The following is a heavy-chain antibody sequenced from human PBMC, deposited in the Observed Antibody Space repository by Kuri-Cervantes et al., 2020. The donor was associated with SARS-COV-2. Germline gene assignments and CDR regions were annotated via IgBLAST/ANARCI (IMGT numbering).Heavy chain of an antibody. D-gene: IGHD4-17*01. V-gene: IGHV4-39*07. CDR2: IYYSGST. Sequence: SETLSLTCTVSGGSISSSSYYWGWIRQPPGKGLEWIGSIYYSGSTYYNPSLKSRVTISVDTSMTQFSLKLSSVTAADTAVYYCARANGDYQNEIDYYYYYYMDVWGKGTTVTVSS. CDR1: GGSISSSSYY. CDR3: ARANGDYQNEIDYYYYYYMDV. J-gene: IGHJ6*03.